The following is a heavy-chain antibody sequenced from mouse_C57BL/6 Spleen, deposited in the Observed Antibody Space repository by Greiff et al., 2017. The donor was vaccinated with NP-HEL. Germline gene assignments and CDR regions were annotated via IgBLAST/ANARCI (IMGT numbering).Heavy chain of an antibody. D-gene: IGHD3-1*01. CDR3: ARWGGSFDY. Sequence: VQLQQSGAELVRPGTSVKVSCKASGYAFTNYLIEWVKQRPGQGLEWIGVINPGSGGTNYNEKFKGKATLTADKSSSTAYMQLSSLTSEDSAVYFCARWGGSFDYWGQGTTLTVSS. CDR2: INPGSGGT. CDR1: GYAFTNYL. J-gene: IGHJ2*01. V-gene: IGHV1-54*01.